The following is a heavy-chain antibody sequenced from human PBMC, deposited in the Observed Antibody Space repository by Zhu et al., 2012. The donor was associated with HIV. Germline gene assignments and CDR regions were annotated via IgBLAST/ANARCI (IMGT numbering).Heavy chain of an antibody. Sequence: QVQLQESGPQLVKPSETLSLTCTVSGGSMSSHYWNWVRQPPGKGLQWIGYMYSSGSTKYNFSLKSRVAISLDMSKNQFSLNLSSVTTADTAVYYCARSVKGQLVFDSRGQGALVTVSS. D-gene: IGHD1-1*01. CDR3: ARSVKGQLVFDS. J-gene: IGHJ4*02. CDR2: MYSSGST. V-gene: IGHV4-59*11. CDR1: GGSMSSHY.